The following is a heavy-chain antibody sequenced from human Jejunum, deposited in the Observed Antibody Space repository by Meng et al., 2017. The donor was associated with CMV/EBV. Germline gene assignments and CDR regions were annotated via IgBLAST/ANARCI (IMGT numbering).Heavy chain of an antibody. Sequence: TFTTYAMDWVRQAPGKGLECVAIISFNGRNKYYADSVRGRFTISRDDSKNTVYLEMNDLRPEDTAVYFCTRQQGYFDSGMAYVDSWGQGTPVTVSS. CDR1: TFTTYA. CDR3: TRQQGYFDSGMAYVDS. D-gene: IGHD3-22*01. CDR2: ISFNGRNK. J-gene: IGHJ4*02. V-gene: IGHV3-30*03.